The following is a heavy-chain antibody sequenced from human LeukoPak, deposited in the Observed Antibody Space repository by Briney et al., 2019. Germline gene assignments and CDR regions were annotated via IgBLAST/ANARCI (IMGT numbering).Heavy chain of an antibody. J-gene: IGHJ3*02. CDR1: GGSISGYY. V-gene: IGHV4-4*07. Sequence: SETLSLTCTVSGGSISGYYWSWIRQPAEKGREGIGRIYPSGSTTYNPSLTSRVAMSVDTSKNQFSLKLTSVTAADTAVYYCARDRCAVCAFDIWGHGTMVTVSS. CDR2: IYPSGST. D-gene: IGHD5-24*01. CDR3: ARDRCAVCAFDI.